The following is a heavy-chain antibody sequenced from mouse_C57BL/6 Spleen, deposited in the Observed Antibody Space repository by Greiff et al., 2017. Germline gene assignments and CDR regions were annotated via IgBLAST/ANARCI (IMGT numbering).Heavy chain of an antibody. V-gene: IGHV1-55*01. J-gene: IGHJ4*01. CDR1: GYTFTSYW. Sequence: QVQLQPGAELVKPGASVKMSCKASGYTFTSYWITWVKQRPGQGLEWIGDIYPGSGSTNYNEKFKSKATLTVDTSSSTAYMQLSSLTSEDSAVYYCARYGYNAMDYWGQGTSVTVSS. CDR3: ARYGYNAMDY. CDR2: IYPGSGST. D-gene: IGHD1-1*02.